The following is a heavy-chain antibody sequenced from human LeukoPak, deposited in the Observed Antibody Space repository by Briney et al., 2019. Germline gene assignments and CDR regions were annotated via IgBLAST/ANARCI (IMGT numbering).Heavy chain of an antibody. CDR1: GFTFSSYG. CDR3: AKDSGYSSGWQADY. CDR2: ISHDGSNK. Sequence: GRSLRLSCAASGFTFSSYGMHWVRQAPGKGLGWVAVISHDGSNKYYADSVKGRFTISRDNSKNTLYLQMNSLRAEDTAVYYSAKDSGYSSGWQADYWGQGTLVTVSS. J-gene: IGHJ4*02. V-gene: IGHV3-30*18. D-gene: IGHD6-19*01.